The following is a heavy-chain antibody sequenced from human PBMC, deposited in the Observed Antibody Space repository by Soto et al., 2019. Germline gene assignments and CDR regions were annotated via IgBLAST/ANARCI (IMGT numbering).Heavy chain of an antibody. CDR1: GFTFDDYA. Sequence: GGSLRLSCAASGFTFDDYAMHWVRQAPGKGLEWVSGISWNSGSIGYADSVKGRFTISRDNAKNSLYLQMNSLRAEDTALYYCATTPGATNPFDYWGQGTLVTVSS. D-gene: IGHD7-27*01. CDR2: ISWNSGSI. J-gene: IGHJ4*02. CDR3: ATTPGATNPFDY. V-gene: IGHV3-9*01.